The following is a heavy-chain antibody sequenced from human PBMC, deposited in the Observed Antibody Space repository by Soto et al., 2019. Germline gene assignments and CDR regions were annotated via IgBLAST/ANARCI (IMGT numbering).Heavy chain of an antibody. CDR2: IYFSGSA. D-gene: IGHD3-3*01. CDR1: GVSISSGDYY. J-gene: IGHJ6*02. Sequence: SDTLSLTCTVSGVSISSGDYYWSWIRQPPGKGLEWIGYIYFSGSAYYNPSLRSRVTISVDTSKNQFSLKLSFVTAADTAVYYCAREGYDFWSGLMGGMDVWGQGTTVTVSS. CDR3: AREGYDFWSGLMGGMDV. V-gene: IGHV4-30-4*02.